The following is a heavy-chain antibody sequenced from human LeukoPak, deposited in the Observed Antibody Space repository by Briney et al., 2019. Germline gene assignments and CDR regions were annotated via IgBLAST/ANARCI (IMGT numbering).Heavy chain of an antibody. D-gene: IGHD1-26*01. V-gene: IGHV1-58*01. Sequence: SVKVSCKASGFTFTSSAVQWVRQGRGQRLEWIGWIVVGSGNTNYAQKFQERVTITRDMSTSTAYMELSSLRSEDTAVYYCAADHSGSYSFDYWGQGTLVTVSS. J-gene: IGHJ4*02. CDR1: GFTFTSSA. CDR3: AADHSGSYSFDY. CDR2: IVVGSGNT.